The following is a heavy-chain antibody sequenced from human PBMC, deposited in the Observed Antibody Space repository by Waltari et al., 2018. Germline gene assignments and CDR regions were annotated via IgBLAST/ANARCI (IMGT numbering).Heavy chain of an antibody. Sequence: QVQLQESGPGLVKPSETLSLTCAVSGYSISSGYYWGWIRQPPGKGLEWIGSIYHSGSTYYNPSLKSRVTISVDTSKNQFSLKLSSVTAADTAVYYCAGYCSSTSCYKGGYWGQGTLVTVSS. CDR3: AGYCSSTSCYKGGY. V-gene: IGHV4-38-2*01. J-gene: IGHJ4*02. CDR2: IYHSGST. CDR1: GYSISSGYY. D-gene: IGHD2-2*02.